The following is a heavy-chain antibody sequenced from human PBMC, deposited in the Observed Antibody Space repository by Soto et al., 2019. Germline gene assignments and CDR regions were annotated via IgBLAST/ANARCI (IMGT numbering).Heavy chain of an antibody. D-gene: IGHD3-22*01. CDR2: ISSSSSYI. Sequence: GGSLRLSCAASGFTFSSYSMNWVRQAPGKGLEWVSSISSSSSYIYYADSVKGRFTISRDNAKNSLYLQMNSLRAEDTAVYYCARSPPYDSSGYYGDYWGQGTLVTVSS. J-gene: IGHJ4*02. CDR1: GFTFSSYS. V-gene: IGHV3-21*01. CDR3: ARSPPYDSSGYYGDY.